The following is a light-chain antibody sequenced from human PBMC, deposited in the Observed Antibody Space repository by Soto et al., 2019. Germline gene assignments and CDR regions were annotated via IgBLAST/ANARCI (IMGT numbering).Light chain of an antibody. J-gene: IGLJ1*01. Sequence: QSALTQPASVSGSPGQSITISCTGTSSDVGGYNYVSWYQQHPGKAPKLMIYDVNNRPSGISNRFSASKSGNTASLTISGLQAEDEADYYCSSYTSTSTYVFGTGTKVTVL. CDR1: SSDVGGYNY. CDR3: SSYTSTSTYV. V-gene: IGLV2-14*01. CDR2: DVN.